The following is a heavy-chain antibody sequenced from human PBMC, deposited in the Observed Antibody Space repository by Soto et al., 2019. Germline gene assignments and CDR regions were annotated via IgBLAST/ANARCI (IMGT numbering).Heavy chain of an antibody. CDR2: IYHSGTP. Sequence: QVQLQESGPGLVKPSGTLSLTCAVSGGSISGINWWYWVHQPPGKGLEWIGEIYHSGTPNYNPSLKSRVTLSVDKSTNQFSLKLSSVPAADTAVYYCARFGGGMDVWGQGTTVTVSS. V-gene: IGHV4-4*02. CDR1: GGSISGINW. J-gene: IGHJ6*02. D-gene: IGHD3-10*01. CDR3: ARFGGGMDV.